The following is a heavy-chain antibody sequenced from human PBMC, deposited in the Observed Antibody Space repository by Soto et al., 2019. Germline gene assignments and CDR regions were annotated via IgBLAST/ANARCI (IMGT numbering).Heavy chain of an antibody. Sequence: QMQLVESGGGVVQPGTSLRLSCAASGFTFSNYAMHWVRQAPGKGLEWVTIIWYDGSDKNYGDSVKGRFTISSDNSKKTLYVQVNSLRVEHTAVYYCARDAGGDYLNFYMHVCGKGTTVTVSS. CDR3: ARDAGGDYLNFYMHV. V-gene: IGHV3-33*01. J-gene: IGHJ6*03. D-gene: IGHD4-17*01. CDR1: GFTFSNYA. CDR2: IWYDGSDK.